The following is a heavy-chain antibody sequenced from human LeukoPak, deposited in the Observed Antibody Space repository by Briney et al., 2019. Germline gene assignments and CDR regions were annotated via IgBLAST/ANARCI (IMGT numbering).Heavy chain of an antibody. CDR2: IWYDGNNK. J-gene: IGHJ4*02. CDR1: GFTFSTYG. CDR3: ATDQMYYYGSRSYSPFNH. D-gene: IGHD3-10*01. Sequence: AGRALRLSCAASGFTFSTYGMQWVRQAPGKGLEWVALIWYDGNNKYYADSVKGRFTISRDNSKNTLYLQMNSLRAEDTAVYYCATDQMYYYGSRSYSPFNHWGQGTLVTVSS. V-gene: IGHV3-33*01.